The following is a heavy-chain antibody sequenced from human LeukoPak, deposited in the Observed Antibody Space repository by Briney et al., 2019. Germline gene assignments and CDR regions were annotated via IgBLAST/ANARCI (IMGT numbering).Heavy chain of an antibody. CDR1: GGTFNRYA. D-gene: IGHD3-22*01. Sequence: ASVKVSCKASGGTFNRYAISWVRQAPGQGPQWMGAITPIFGAPNYAKRFQGRLKITADASTSTAYMELSRLTSDDTAIYYCARDAAIDGNRDYYYLYWGQGTLVTVSS. J-gene: IGHJ4*01. V-gene: IGHV1-69*13. CDR2: ITPIFGAP. CDR3: ARDAAIDGNRDYYYLY.